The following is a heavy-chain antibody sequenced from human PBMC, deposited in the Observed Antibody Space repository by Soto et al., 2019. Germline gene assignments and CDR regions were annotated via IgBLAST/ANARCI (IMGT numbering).Heavy chain of an antibody. D-gene: IGHD2-15*01. CDR1: GFNFSSNW. CDR3: ARDRVVVVAATNYYYGMDV. J-gene: IGHJ6*02. CDR2: IKQDGSEK. V-gene: IGHV3-7*03. Sequence: PGGSLRLSCAASGFNFSSNWMSWVRQAPGKGLEWVANIKQDGSEKYYVDSVKGRFTISRDNAKNSLYLQMNSLRAEDAAMYYCARDRVVVVAATNYYYGMDVWGQGTKVTVS.